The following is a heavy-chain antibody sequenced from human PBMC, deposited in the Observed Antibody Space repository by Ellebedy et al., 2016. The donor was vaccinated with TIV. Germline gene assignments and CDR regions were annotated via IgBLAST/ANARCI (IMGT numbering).Heavy chain of an antibody. Sequence: ASVKVSCXASGYTFTSYGISWVRQAPGQGLEWMGWMNPNSGNTGYAQKFQGRVTMTRNASISTAYMELSSLRSEDTAVYYCARVAVWGWFDPWGQGTLVTVSS. CDR2: MNPNSGNT. J-gene: IGHJ5*02. CDR1: GYTFTSYG. CDR3: ARVAVWGWFDP. D-gene: IGHD6-19*01. V-gene: IGHV1-8*01.